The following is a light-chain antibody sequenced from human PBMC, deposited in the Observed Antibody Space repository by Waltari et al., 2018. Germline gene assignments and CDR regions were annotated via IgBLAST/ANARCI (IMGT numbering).Light chain of an antibody. CDR3: CSFTSRSTWV. J-gene: IGLJ3*02. CDR1: SSDVGGYNY. CDR2: DVS. Sequence: QSALTQPASVSGSPGQSITISCTGTSSDVGGYNYVSWYQQHPGKAHKLLIFDVSNRPSGVSNRFSGSKSGNTASLTISGLQAEDESDYYCCSFTSRSTWVFGGGTKLTVL. V-gene: IGLV2-14*01.